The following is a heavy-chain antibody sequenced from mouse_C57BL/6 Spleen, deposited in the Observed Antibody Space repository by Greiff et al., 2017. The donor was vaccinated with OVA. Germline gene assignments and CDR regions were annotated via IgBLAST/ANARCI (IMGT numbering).Heavy chain of an antibody. CDR1: GYTFTSYW. Sequence: QVQLKQPGAELVKPGASVKLSCKASGYTFTSYWMHWVKQRPGQGLEWIGMIHPNSGSTNYNEKFKSKATLTVDKSSSTAYMQLSSLTSEDSAVYYCARMGRKDYFDYWGQGTTLTVSS. V-gene: IGHV1-64*01. D-gene: IGHD4-1*01. CDR2: IHPNSGST. J-gene: IGHJ2*01. CDR3: ARMGRKDYFDY.